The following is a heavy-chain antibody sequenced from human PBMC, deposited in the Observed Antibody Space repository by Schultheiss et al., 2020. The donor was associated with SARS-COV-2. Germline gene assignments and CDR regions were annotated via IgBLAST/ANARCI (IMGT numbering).Heavy chain of an antibody. D-gene: IGHD6-6*01. CDR1: GFTFSSYA. V-gene: IGHV3-30*01. J-gene: IGHJ3*02. Sequence: GGSLRLSCAASGFTFSSYAMHWVRQAPGKGLEWVAVISYDGSNKYYADSVKGRFTISRDNSKNTLYLQMNSLRAEDTAVYYCARDPEYSSSSRAFDIWGQGTMVTVSS. CDR3: ARDPEYSSSSRAFDI. CDR2: ISYDGSNK.